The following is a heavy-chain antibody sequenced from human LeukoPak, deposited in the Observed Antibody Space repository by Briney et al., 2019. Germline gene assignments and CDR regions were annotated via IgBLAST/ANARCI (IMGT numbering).Heavy chain of an antibody. CDR2: INPNSGGT. V-gene: IGHV1-2*02. D-gene: IGHD3-10*01. Sequence: ASVKVSCKASGYTFTSYDINWVRQAPGQGLEWMGWINPNSGGTNYAQKFQGRVTMTRDTSISTAYMELSRLRSDDTAVYYCARVYGSGIGFDYWGQGTLVTVSS. CDR3: ARVYGSGIGFDY. CDR1: GYTFTSYD. J-gene: IGHJ4*02.